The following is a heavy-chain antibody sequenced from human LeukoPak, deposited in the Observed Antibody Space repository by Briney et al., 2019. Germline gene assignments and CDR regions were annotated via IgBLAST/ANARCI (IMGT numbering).Heavy chain of an antibody. V-gene: IGHV3-48*03. D-gene: IGHD3-10*01. J-gene: IGHJ4*02. CDR1: GFTFSSYE. CDR2: ISSSGSTI. CDR3: ARWSYVSGTWFLDY. Sequence: GGSLRLSCAASGFTFSSYEMNWVRQAPGKGLEWVSYISSSGSTIYYADSVKGRFTISRDNAKNSLSLQLNTLRAGDTAVYYCARWSYVSGTWFLDYWGQGTLVTVSS.